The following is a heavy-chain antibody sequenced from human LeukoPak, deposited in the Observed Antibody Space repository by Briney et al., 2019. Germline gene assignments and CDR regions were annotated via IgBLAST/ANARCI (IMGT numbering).Heavy chain of an antibody. V-gene: IGHV4-39*01. CDR2: IYYSGST. J-gene: IGHJ5*02. CDR1: GGSISSSSYY. Sequence: ETLSLTCTVSGGSISSSSYYWGWIRQPPGKGLEWIGSIYYSGSTYYNPSLKSRVTISVDTSKNQFSLKLSSVTAADTAVYYCARQRYQLNGVGQKQKTKNWFDPWGQGTLVTVSS. CDR3: ARQRYQLNGVGQKQKTKNWFDP. D-gene: IGHD2-2*01.